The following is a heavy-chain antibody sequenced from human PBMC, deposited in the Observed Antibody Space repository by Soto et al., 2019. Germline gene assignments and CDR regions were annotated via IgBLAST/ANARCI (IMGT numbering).Heavy chain of an antibody. J-gene: IGHJ4*02. D-gene: IGHD3-10*01. V-gene: IGHV4-59*01. CDR1: GGSISSYY. Sequence: QVQLQESGPGLVKPSETLSLTCTVSGGSISSYYWSWIRQPPGKGLEWIGYIYYSGSTNYNPSLKSRVTISVDTSKNQFSLKLSSVTAADTAVYYCARGRLLWFGETIPNYFDYWGQGTLVTVSS. CDR3: ARGRLLWFGETIPNYFDY. CDR2: IYYSGST.